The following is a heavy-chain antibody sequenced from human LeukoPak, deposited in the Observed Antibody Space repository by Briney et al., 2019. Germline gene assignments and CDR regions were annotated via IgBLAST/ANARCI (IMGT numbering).Heavy chain of an antibody. J-gene: IGHJ4*02. CDR3: AKTSRVNSAYDSPFDY. CDR1: GLTFSTYA. CDR2: VRGSGSDT. D-gene: IGHD5-12*01. V-gene: IGHV3-23*01. Sequence: GGSLRLSCAASGLTFSTYAMSWVRQAPGKGLEWVSAVRGSGSDTYYADSVKGRFTISRDNSKNTLYLQMKSLRAEDTAIYYCAKTSRVNSAYDSPFDYWGQGTLVTVSS.